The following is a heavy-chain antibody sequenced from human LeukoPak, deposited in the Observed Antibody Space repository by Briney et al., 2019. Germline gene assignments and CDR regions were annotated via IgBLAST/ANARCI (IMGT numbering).Heavy chain of an antibody. CDR2: ISNDGSRK. Sequence: GRSLRLSCAPSGFTFSRHGMHCVRQAPGKGLEWEAIISNDGSRKYYAHSEEGRFSISRDNSKNELYLRRGSVRVEERAVYYCAGDRAWNYFEYWGQGPVVNVSS. J-gene: IGHJ4*02. V-gene: IGHV3-30*03. CDR1: GFTFSRHG. D-gene: IGHD3-3*01. CDR3: AGDRAWNYFEY.